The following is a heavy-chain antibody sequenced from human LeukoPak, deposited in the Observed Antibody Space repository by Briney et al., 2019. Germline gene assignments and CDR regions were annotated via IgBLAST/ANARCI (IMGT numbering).Heavy chain of an antibody. CDR1: GFTFSSYA. Sequence: GGSLRLSCAVSGFTFSSYAMSWVRQAPGKGLEWVSTISNSDGTTYYADSVKGRFTISRDDSENSLSLQMNSLRAEDPAVYYFAKATGYLLWGQGTLVTVSS. CDR3: AKATGYLL. D-gene: IGHD1-14*01. CDR2: ISNSDGTT. V-gene: IGHV3-23*01. J-gene: IGHJ4*02.